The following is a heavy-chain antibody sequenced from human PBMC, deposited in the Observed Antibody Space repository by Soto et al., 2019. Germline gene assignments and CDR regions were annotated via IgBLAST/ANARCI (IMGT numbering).Heavy chain of an antibody. V-gene: IGHV4-4*07. CDR1: GRSMSGYY. Sequence: PSETLSLTCTVSGRSMSGYYWSWIRQPAGERLEWIGRIYTSGTTDFNPSLKGRVTMSVDTSKNQFSLKLTSVTAAETALYYCAREDYYDAGYYVVWGQGNQVT. D-gene: IGHD3-9*01. J-gene: IGHJ4*02. CDR2: IYTSGTT. CDR3: AREDYYDAGYYVV.